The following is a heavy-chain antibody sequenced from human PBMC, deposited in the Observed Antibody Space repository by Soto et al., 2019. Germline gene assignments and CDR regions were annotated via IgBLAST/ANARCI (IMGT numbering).Heavy chain of an antibody. J-gene: IGHJ6*02. V-gene: IGHV1-2*02. CDR3: ARDLPRELPPNTYSHSGMDV. D-gene: IGHD1-26*01. CDR2: INPNSGGT. CDR1: GYTFTGYY. Sequence: ASVKVSCKASGYTFTGYYMHWVRQAPGQGLEWMGWINPNSGGTNYAQKFQGRVTMTRDTSISTAYMELSRLRSDDKAVYYCARDLPRELPPNTYSHSGMDVWGQGTTVTVSS.